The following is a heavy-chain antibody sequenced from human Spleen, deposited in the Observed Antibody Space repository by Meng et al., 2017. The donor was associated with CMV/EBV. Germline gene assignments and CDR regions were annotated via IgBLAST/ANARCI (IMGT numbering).Heavy chain of an antibody. CDR2: IREDGSSK. V-gene: IGHV3-7*01. D-gene: IGHD2-2*02. CDR3: ARAGLGYCSVTSCYNDY. Sequence: GESLKISCAASGFTFSTYAMSWVRQAPGKGLEWVANIREDGSSKYYADPVKGRFTISRDNDKNSLFLQMSSLRAEDTAMYYCARAGLGYCSVTSCYNDYWGQGTLVTVSS. CDR1: GFTFSTYA. J-gene: IGHJ4*02.